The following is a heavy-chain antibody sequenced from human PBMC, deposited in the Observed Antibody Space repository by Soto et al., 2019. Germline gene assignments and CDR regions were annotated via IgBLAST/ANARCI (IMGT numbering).Heavy chain of an antibody. CDR1: GFTFSSYG. J-gene: IGHJ4*02. CDR2: ISYDDRNK. CDR3: ANVGGGYCTSTDCPDY. D-gene: IGHD2-2*01. Sequence: QVQLVESGGGVVQPGRSLRLSCAASGFTFSSYGMHWVRQAPGKGLEWVAVISYDDRNKYYADSVKGRFTISRDNSKNALYLQMNGLRAEDTAVYYCANVGGGYCTSTDCPDYWGQGTLVTVAS. V-gene: IGHV3-30*18.